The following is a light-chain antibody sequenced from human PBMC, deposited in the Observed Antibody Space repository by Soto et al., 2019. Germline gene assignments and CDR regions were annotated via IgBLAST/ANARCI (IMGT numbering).Light chain of an antibody. CDR3: QQYGGSTRT. J-gene: IGKJ1*01. CDR2: GAS. V-gene: IGKV3-20*01. CDR1: QSVTTQ. Sequence: IVLTQSPGTLSFSPGERATLSCRASQSVTTQLAWYQQKPGQAPRLIIHGASSRATGVPDRITGSGSGTDFTLSISRLEPEDFPVYYCQQYGGSTRTFGQGTRVEIX.